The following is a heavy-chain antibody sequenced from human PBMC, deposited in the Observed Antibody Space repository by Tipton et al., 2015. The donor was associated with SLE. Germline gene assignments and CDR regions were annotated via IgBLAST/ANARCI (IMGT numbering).Heavy chain of an antibody. CDR3: ARRSLGRRGYFDY. CDR2: IYYSGST. J-gene: IGHJ4*02. D-gene: IGHD7-27*01. CDR1: GVSFSGYY. V-gene: IGHV4-34*01. Sequence: TLSLTCAVYGVSFSGYYWSWIRQPPGKGLEWIGSIYYSGSTYYNPSLKSRVTISVDTSKNQFSLKLSSVTAADTAVYYCARRSLGRRGYFDYWGQGTLVTVSS.